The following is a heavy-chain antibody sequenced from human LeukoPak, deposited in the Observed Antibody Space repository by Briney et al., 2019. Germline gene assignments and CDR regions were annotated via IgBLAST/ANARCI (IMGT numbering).Heavy chain of an antibody. CDR3: ARGPFFHYYGSGRDWYFDL. J-gene: IGHJ2*01. CDR1: GYTFTSYG. CDR2: ISAHKGNT. Sequence: ASVKVSCKASGYTFTSYGISWVRQAPGQGLEWMGWISAHKGNTNYAQKLQGRVTMTTDTSTSTAYMELRSLRSDDTAVYYCARGPFFHYYGSGRDWYFDLWGRGTLVTVSS. V-gene: IGHV1-18*01. D-gene: IGHD3-10*01.